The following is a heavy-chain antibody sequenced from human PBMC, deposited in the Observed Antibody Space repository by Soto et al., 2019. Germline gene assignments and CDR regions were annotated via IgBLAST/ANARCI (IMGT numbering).Heavy chain of an antibody. V-gene: IGHV3-30-3*01. Sequence: GGSLRLSCAASGFTFSSYAMHWVRQAPGKGLEWVAVISYDGSNKYYADSVKGRFTISRDNSKNTLYLQMNSLGAEDTAVYYCARGDPYYYDSSGAFDIWGQGTMVTVSS. CDR1: GFTFSSYA. D-gene: IGHD3-22*01. CDR2: ISYDGSNK. J-gene: IGHJ3*02. CDR3: ARGDPYYYDSSGAFDI.